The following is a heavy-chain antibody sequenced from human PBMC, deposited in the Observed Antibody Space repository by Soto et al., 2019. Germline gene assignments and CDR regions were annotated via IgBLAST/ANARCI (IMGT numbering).Heavy chain of an antibody. D-gene: IGHD3-9*01. CDR3: ARERDEAYYDILTGYSNSIYYYYGMDV. J-gene: IGHJ6*02. CDR2: INPNSGGT. V-gene: IGHV1-2*02. Sequence: ASVKVSCKASGYTFTGYYMHWGRQAPGQGLEWMGWINPNSGGTNYAQKFQGRVTMTRDTSISTAYMELSRLRSDDTAVYYCARERDEAYYDILTGYSNSIYYYYGMDVWGQGTTVTVSS. CDR1: GYTFTGYY.